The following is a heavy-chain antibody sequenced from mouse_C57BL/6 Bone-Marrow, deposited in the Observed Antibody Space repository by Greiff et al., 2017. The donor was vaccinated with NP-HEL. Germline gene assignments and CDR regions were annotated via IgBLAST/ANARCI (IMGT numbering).Heavy chain of an antibody. CDR3: IGSYYSNIYAMDY. V-gene: IGHV14-4*01. D-gene: IGHD2-5*01. J-gene: IGHJ4*01. CDR1: GFNIKDDY. Sequence: EVQLQESGAELVRPGASVKLSCTASGFNIKDDYMHWVKQRPEQGLEWIGWIDPENGDTEYASKFQGKATITADTSSNTAYLQLSRLTSEDTAVYYFIGSYYSNIYAMDYGGQGPSVTVSS. CDR2: IDPENGDT.